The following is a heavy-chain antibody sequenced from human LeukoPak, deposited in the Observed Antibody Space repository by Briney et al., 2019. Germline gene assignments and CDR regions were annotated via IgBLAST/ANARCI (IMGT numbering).Heavy chain of an antibody. CDR3: AKDAVYYYGSGSFDY. CDR1: GSTFSSYG. CDR2: ISYDGSNK. J-gene: IGHJ4*02. D-gene: IGHD3-10*01. V-gene: IGHV3-30*18. Sequence: PGGSLRLSCAASGSTFSSYGMHWVRQAPGKGLEWVAVISYDGSNKYYADSVKGRFTISRDNSKNTLYLQMNSLRAEDTAVYYCAKDAVYYYGSGSFDYWGQGTLVTVSS.